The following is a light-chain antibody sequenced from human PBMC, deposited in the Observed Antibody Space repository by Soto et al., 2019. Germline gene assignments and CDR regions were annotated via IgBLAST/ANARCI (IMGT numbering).Light chain of an antibody. CDR3: QQRSEWLLCT. CDR1: QSVSHY. J-gene: IGKJ2*02. CDR2: DVS. V-gene: IGKV3-11*01. Sequence: EIILTQSPATLSLSPGDRATLSCRASQSVSHYLAWYQQKPGQAPRLLIYDVSNRATGIPARFSGSGSGTAFTPTISSLEPADYAVYFCQQRSEWLLCTFGQGTKL.